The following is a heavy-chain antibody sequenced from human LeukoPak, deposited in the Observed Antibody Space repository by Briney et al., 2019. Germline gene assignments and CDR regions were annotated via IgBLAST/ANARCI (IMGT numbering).Heavy chain of an antibody. V-gene: IGHV3-48*04. D-gene: IGHD3-10*01. CDR2: ISHTGSTM. J-gene: IGHJ6*02. CDR3: AIPPLSGTGSSRPLAGMDV. Sequence: GGSLRPSCAASGFSFSSYSMNWVRQAPGKGLEWVSYISHTGSTMSYADSVKGRFTISRDNARNSLYLQMNSLRAEDTAVYYCAIPPLSGTGSSRPLAGMDVWGQGTTATVSS. CDR1: GFSFSSYS.